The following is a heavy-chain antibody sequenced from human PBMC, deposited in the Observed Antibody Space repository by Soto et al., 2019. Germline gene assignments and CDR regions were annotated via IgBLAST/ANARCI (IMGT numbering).Heavy chain of an antibody. CDR1: GGSISSGGYY. Sequence: QVQLQESGPGLVKPSQTLSLTCTVSGGSISSGGYYWSWIRQHPGKGLEWIGYIYYRGSTYYNPSLKSRVTRSVDASKNQFSRKLSAVTAADTAGYYWSRGERVTTSSDYCGQGTLVTVSS. CDR2: IYYRGST. CDR3: SRGERVTTSSDY. D-gene: IGHD4-17*01. V-gene: IGHV4-31*03. J-gene: IGHJ4*02.